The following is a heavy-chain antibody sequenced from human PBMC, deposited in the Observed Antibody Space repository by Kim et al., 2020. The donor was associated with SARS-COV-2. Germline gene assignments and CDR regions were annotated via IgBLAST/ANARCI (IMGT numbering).Heavy chain of an antibody. D-gene: IGHD6-19*01. CDR3: ARVSKPTYSSGWYVPAGFFDY. CDR2: IYYSGST. J-gene: IGHJ4*02. CDR1: GGSISSGGYY. Sequence: SETLSLTCTVSGGSISSGGYYWSWIRQHPGKGLEWIGYIYYSGSTYYNPSLKSRVTISVDTSKNQFSRKLSSVTAADTAVYYCARVSKPTYSSGWYVPAGFFDYWGQGALVTVSS. V-gene: IGHV4-31*03.